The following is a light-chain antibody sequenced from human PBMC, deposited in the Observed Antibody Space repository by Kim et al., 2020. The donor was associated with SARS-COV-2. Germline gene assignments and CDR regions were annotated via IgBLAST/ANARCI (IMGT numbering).Light chain of an antibody. CDR2: HVN. V-gene: IGLV2-11*01. Sequence: GQYVTIACTGTNSDVGDYAYVSCYRHHPGKAPKLMIYHVNKRPSRVPDRFSGSKSGNTASLTISGLQAEDEADYYCCSYAGNYKVVFGGGTQLTVL. J-gene: IGLJ3*02. CDR3: CSYAGNYKVV. CDR1: NSDVGDYAY.